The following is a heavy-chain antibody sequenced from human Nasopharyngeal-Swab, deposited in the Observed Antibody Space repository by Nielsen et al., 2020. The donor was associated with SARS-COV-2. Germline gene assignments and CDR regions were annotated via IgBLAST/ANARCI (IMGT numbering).Heavy chain of an antibody. Sequence: GGSLRLSCAASGFTFSSYGMHWVRQAPGKGLEWVAVISYDGSNKYYADSVKGRFTISRDNSKNTLYLQMNSLRAEDTAVYYCARVLDGYNGFDYWGQGTLVTVSS. D-gene: IGHD5-24*01. CDR3: ARVLDGYNGFDY. CDR2: ISYDGSNK. V-gene: IGHV3-30*03. J-gene: IGHJ4*02. CDR1: GFTFSSYG.